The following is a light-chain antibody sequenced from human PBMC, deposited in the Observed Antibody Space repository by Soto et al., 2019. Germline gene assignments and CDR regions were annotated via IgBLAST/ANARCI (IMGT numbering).Light chain of an antibody. J-gene: IGKJ2*01. V-gene: IGKV3-11*01. CDR1: QSVSSY. Sequence: EIVLTQSPATLSLSPGERATLSCRASQSVSSYLAWYQQKPGQAPRLLIYDASNRATGIPARFSGSGSGTDFTITISRLEPDDFAYYYCQHRSNWYTFGQGTKLEIK. CDR2: DAS. CDR3: QHRSNWYT.